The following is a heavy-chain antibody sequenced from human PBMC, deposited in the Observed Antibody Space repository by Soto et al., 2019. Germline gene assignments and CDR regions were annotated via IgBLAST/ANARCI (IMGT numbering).Heavy chain of an antibody. J-gene: IGHJ3*02. Sequence: QVQLVQSGAEVKKPGSSVKVSCKASGGTFSSYAISWVRQAPGQGLEWMGGIIPIFGTANYAQKFQGRVTITADKSTSTAYMELSSLRSEDTAVYYCASRTRGLNNVATAMTLTAAFDIWGQGTMVTVSS. CDR2: IIPIFGTA. D-gene: IGHD5-18*01. V-gene: IGHV1-69*06. CDR3: ASRTRGLNNVATAMTLTAAFDI. CDR1: GGTFSSYA.